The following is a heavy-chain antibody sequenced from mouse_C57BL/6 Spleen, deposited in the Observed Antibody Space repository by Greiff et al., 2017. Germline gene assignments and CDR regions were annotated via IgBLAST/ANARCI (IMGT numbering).Heavy chain of an antibody. CDR1: GFSLTSYG. V-gene: IGHV2-5*01. CDR3: AKRGNYGSSYGYFDV. CDR2: IWRGGST. Sequence: VKLQQSGPGLVQPSQSLSITCTVSGFSLTSYGVHWVRQSPGKGLEWLGVIWRGGSTDYNAAFMSRLSITKDNSKSQVFFKMNSLQADDTAIYYCAKRGNYGSSYGYFDVWGTGTTVTVSS. D-gene: IGHD1-1*01. J-gene: IGHJ1*03.